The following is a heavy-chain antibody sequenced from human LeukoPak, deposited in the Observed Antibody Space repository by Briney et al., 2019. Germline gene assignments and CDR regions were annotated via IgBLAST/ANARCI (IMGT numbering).Heavy chain of an antibody. V-gene: IGHV4-34*01. CDR3: ANVWGSYRYNYYGMDV. J-gene: IGHJ6*02. CDR2: INHSGYT. D-gene: IGHD3-16*02. CDR1: GGSFGDFY. Sequence: SETLSLTCAVSGGSFGDFYWSWIRQPPGKGLEWIGEINHSGYTNYYPSLKSRVTISVDTSKNQFSLKLSSVTAADTAVYYCANVWGSYRYNYYGMDVWGQGTTVTVSS.